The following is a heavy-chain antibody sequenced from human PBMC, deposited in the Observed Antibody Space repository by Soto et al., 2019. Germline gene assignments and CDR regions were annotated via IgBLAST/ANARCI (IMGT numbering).Heavy chain of an antibody. CDR3: VRATYFSDSSGYTRCLDY. J-gene: IGHJ4*02. CDR1: GFTLSDHY. D-gene: IGHD3-22*01. V-gene: IGHV3-72*01. Sequence: EVQLVESGGGLVQPGGSLRLSCAVSGFTLSDHYIDWVRQAPGKGLEWVGRSSDKPQGYSTAYAASVKGRFTTSRDESKNSAYLQMNSLKTEDTAVYYCVRATYFSDSSGYTRCLDYWGQGTLVTVSS. CDR2: SSDKPQGYST.